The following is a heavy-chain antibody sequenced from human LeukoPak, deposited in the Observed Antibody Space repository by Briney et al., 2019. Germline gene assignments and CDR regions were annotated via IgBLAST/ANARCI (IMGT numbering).Heavy chain of an antibody. V-gene: IGHV1-8*01. J-gene: IGHJ6*02. Sequence: ASVKVSCKASGYTFTSYDIHWVRQATGQGLEWMGWMNPNSGNTGYAQKFQGRVTMTRNTSISTAYMELSSLRSEDTAVYYCARGLSIVVVPAAIRDYYYGMDVWGQGTTVTVSS. CDR2: MNPNSGNT. CDR3: ARGLSIVVVPAAIRDYYYGMDV. CDR1: GYTFTSYD. D-gene: IGHD2-2*02.